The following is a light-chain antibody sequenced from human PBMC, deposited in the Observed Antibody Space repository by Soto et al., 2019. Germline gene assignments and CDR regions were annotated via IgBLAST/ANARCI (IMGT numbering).Light chain of an antibody. Sequence: IQMTQSPSTLSASVGDRVTITCRASQSVSGWLAWYQQKPGKAPNLLIYDASNLESGVPPRFSGSGSGTEFTLTISSLWPDDFATYYCQQYNTHSTFGQGTKVDIK. V-gene: IGKV1-5*01. CDR2: DAS. CDR3: QQYNTHST. J-gene: IGKJ1*01. CDR1: QSVSGW.